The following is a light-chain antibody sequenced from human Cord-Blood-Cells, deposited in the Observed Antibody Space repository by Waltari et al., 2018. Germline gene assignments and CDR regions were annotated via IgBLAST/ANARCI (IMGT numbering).Light chain of an antibody. CDR1: KLGDKY. V-gene: IGLV3-1*01. J-gene: IGLJ3*02. CDR3: QSWDSSTAV. Sequence: SYELTQPPSVSVSPGQTASITCSGDKLGDKYACWYQQKPGQSPGMVIYKDSKRPSGIPGRFSGYNSGNTATLTIGGTQAMDEADYYCQSWDSSTAVFGGGTKLTVL. CDR2: KDS.